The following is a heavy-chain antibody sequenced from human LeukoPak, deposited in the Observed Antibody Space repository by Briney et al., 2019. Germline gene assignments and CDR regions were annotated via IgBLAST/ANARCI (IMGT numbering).Heavy chain of an antibody. J-gene: IGHJ4*02. CDR2: IWYDGSNK. CDR3: AKSSAALPGY. D-gene: IGHD2-2*01. Sequence: GGSLRLSCAASGFTFSSYGMHWVRQAPGKGLEWVAVIWYDGSNKYYADSVKGRFTISRDNPKNTLYLQMNSLRAEDTAVYYCAKSSAALPGYWGQGTLVTVSP. CDR1: GFTFSSYG. V-gene: IGHV3-33*06.